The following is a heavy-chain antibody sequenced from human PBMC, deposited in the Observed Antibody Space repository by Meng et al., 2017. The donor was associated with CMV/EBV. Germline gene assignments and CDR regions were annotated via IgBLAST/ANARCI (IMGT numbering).Heavy chain of an antibody. V-gene: IGHV3-23*01. Sequence: GGSLRLSCAASGFTFSSYAMSWVRQAPGKWLEWVSAISGIGGSTYYADSVKGRFTISRDNSKNTMYLQMNSLRAEDTAVYYCAKKLWTINVVVPAAEERGEAGDVWGQGTTVTVSS. CDR3: AKKLWTINVVVPAAEERGEAGDV. CDR2: ISGIGGST. D-gene: IGHD2-2*01. J-gene: IGHJ6*02. CDR1: GFTFSSYA.